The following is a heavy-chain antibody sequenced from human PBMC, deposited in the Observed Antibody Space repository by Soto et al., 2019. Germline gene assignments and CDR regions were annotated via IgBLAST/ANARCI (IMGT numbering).Heavy chain of an antibody. CDR1: GFTFNNYG. CDR2: LSYDGSEK. V-gene: IGHV3-30*18. J-gene: IGHJ5*02. CDR3: AKFPRGNYEPS. D-gene: IGHD3-3*01. Sequence: GGSLRLSCVVSGFTFNNYGLHWVRQAPGKGLEWVSVLSYDGSEKDYAASVRGRFTISRDNSKNTLYIQMNSLRTEDTAIYYCAKFPRGNYEPSWGQGTLVTVSS.